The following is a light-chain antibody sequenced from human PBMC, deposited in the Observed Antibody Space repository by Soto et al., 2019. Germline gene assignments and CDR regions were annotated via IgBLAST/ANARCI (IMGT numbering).Light chain of an antibody. Sequence: DIVLTQSPATLSLSPGERATLSCRASQTVGSYLAWYQQKPGQAPRALIFGASSRSAGIPDRFSGSGSGTDFTLTISRLEPEDFAVYYCQQYGRSPSTFGQGTKVDIK. J-gene: IGKJ1*01. CDR2: GAS. CDR3: QQYGRSPST. V-gene: IGKV3-20*01. CDR1: QTVGSY.